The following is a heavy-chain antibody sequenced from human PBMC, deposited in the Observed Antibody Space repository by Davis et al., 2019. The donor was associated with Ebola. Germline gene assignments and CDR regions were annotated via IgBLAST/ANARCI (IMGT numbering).Heavy chain of an antibody. CDR2: THYSGST. CDR3: ARAPFRGTTYNY. V-gene: IGHV4-30-4*08. CDR1: GDSISSDNYY. D-gene: IGHD1-1*01. Sequence: PSETLSLTCSVSGDSISSDNYYWTWLRQPPGKGLEWIGYTHYSGSTYYNSSLKSRVTVSVDTSKNQFFLNLTSVTAADTAVYYCARAPFRGTTYNYWGQGTLVTVSS. J-gene: IGHJ4*02.